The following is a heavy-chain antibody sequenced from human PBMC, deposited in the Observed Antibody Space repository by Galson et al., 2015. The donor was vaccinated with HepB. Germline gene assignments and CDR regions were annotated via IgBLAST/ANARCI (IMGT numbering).Heavy chain of an antibody. Sequence: SLRLSCAASTFTFSNALMTWVRQAPEKGLEWVGRIKSKSDGGATDYAAPVKGRFTISRDDPKNTLHLQMNSLKTEDTAVYYCTTRGTVYDSSGYYYRHTEFDYWGQGTLVTVSS. V-gene: IGHV3-15*01. J-gene: IGHJ4*02. CDR3: TTRGTVYDSSGYYYRHTEFDY. D-gene: IGHD3-22*01. CDR2: IKSKSDGGAT. CDR1: TFTFSNAL.